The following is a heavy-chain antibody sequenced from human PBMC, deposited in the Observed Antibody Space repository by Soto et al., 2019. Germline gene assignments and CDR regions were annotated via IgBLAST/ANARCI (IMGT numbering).Heavy chain of an antibody. CDR1: GFKFTDYG. D-gene: IGHD6-13*01. CDR3: AKDRALAAAGPDYMDV. J-gene: IGHJ6*03. Sequence: GGSLRLSCVASGFKFTDYGLNWVRQTPGKGLEWVAISWFDGSIAYYAESVKGRFTISRDDSRNTLYLQMNSLRAEDTAVYYCAKDRALAAAGPDYMDVWGKGTTVTVSS. CDR2: SWFDGSIA. V-gene: IGHV3-33*06.